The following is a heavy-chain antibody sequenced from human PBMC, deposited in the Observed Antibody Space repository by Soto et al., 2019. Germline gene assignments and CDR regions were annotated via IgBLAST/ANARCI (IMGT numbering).Heavy chain of an antibody. Sequence: GGSLRLSCAASGFTFSGYAMSWVRQAPGKGLEWVSAISGSGGSTYYADSVKGRFTISRDNSKNTLYLQMNSLRAEDTAVYYCAKAGLRTPKYFQHWGQGTLVTVSS. CDR1: GFTFSGYA. J-gene: IGHJ1*01. D-gene: IGHD2-15*01. CDR2: ISGSGGST. V-gene: IGHV3-23*01. CDR3: AKAGLRTPKYFQH.